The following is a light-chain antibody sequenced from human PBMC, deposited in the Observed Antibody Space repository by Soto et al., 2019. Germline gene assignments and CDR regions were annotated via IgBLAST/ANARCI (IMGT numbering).Light chain of an antibody. CDR1: SSNIGAGYD. Sequence: QSVLTQPPSVSGAPGQRVTISCTGSSSNIGAGYDVHWYQQLPGTAPKLLIYGNSNRPSGVPDRFSGSKSGPSASLAITGLQAEDEADYYCQSYDSRLSVVVFGGGTKLTVL. V-gene: IGLV1-40*01. CDR3: QSYDSRLSVVV. J-gene: IGLJ2*01. CDR2: GNS.